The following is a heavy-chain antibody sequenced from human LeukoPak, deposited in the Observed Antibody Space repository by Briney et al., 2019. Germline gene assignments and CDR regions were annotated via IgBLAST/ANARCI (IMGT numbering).Heavy chain of an antibody. D-gene: IGHD2-21*01. CDR1: GFTFSSYA. CDR3: AKPYSSYYYYGMDV. Sequence: GGSLRLSCAASGFTFSSYAMSWVRQAPGKGLEWVSGISGSGGSTYYADSVKGRFTISRDNSKNTLYLQMNSLRAEDTAVYYCAKPYSSYYYYGMDVWGQGTTVTVS. J-gene: IGHJ6*02. V-gene: IGHV3-23*01. CDR2: ISGSGGST.